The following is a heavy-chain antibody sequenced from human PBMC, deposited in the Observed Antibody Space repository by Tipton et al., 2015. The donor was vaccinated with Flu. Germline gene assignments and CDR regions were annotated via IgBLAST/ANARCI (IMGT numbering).Heavy chain of an antibody. J-gene: IGHJ4*02. CDR2: ITWNSDNI. V-gene: IGHV3-9*01. Sequence: RSLRLSCAASGFTFDDYAMHWVRLVPGKGLEWVSGITWNSDNIDYADSVRGRFTISRDNAKKSLHLQMNSLRPEDTALYYCAKERQNFEYWGQGTLVTVSS. CDR3: AKERQNFEY. CDR1: GFTFDDYA.